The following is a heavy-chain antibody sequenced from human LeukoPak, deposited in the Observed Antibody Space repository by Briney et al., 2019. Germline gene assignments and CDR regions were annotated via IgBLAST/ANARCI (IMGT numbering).Heavy chain of an antibody. V-gene: IGHV3-21*01. CDR3: ARDSSGFGSPDEYFQH. CDR2: ISSSSSYI. Sequence: PGGSLRLSCAASGFTFSSYSMNWVRQAPGKGVEWVSSISSSSSYIYYADSVKGRFTISRDNAKNSLYLQMNSLRAEDTAVYYCARDSSGFGSPDEYFQHWGQGTLVTVSS. D-gene: IGHD3-10*01. CDR1: GFTFSSYS. J-gene: IGHJ1*01.